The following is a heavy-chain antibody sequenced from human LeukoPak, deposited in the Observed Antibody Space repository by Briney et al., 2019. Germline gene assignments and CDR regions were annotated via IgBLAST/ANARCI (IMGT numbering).Heavy chain of an antibody. Sequence: PSETMSLTCTVSGGSISSGSYYWSWIRQPAGKGLEWIGRIYTSGSTNYNPSLKSRVTISVDTSKNQFSLKLSSVTAADTVVYYCARDPSWEYYDSSGYYYVWGQGTLVTVSS. CDR1: GGSISSGSYY. V-gene: IGHV4-61*02. CDR2: IYTSGST. D-gene: IGHD3-22*01. CDR3: ARDPSWEYYDSSGYYYV. J-gene: IGHJ4*02.